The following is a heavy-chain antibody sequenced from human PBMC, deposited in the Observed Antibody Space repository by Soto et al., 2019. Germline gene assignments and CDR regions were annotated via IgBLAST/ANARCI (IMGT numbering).Heavy chain of an antibody. D-gene: IGHD5-12*01. CDR1: GGSFSGYY. Sequence: QVQLQQWGAGLLKPSETLSLTCAVYGGSFSGYYWSWIRQPPGKGLEWIGEINHSGSTNYNPSLKSRVPISVDASKNQSSLKLSSVTAADTDVYYCARVRPSESRGSSGYAGYWGQGTLVTVSS. V-gene: IGHV4-34*01. J-gene: IGHJ4*02. CDR2: INHSGST. CDR3: ARVRPSESRGSSGYAGY.